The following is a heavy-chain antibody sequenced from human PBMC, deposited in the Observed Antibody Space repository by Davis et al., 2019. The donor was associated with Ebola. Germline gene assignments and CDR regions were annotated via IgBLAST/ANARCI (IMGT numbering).Heavy chain of an antibody. CDR2: ISAYNGNT. V-gene: IGHV1-18*01. CDR1: GYTFTSYG. J-gene: IGHJ3*02. D-gene: IGHD4-17*01. CDR3: ARDHPRLRRGDAFAI. Sequence: ASVKVSCKASGYTFTSYGISWVRQAPGQGLEWMGWISAYNGNTNYAQKLQGRVTMTTDTSTSTAYMELRSLRSEDTAVYYCARDHPRLRRGDAFAIWGQGTMVTVSS.